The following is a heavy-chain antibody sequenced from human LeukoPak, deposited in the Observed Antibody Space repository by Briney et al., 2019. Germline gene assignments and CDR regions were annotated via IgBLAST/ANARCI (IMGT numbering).Heavy chain of an antibody. CDR1: GFTFSDYY. J-gene: IGHJ4*02. V-gene: IGHV3-11*04. CDR3: ARDSPNDGILWWSIDY. CDR2: LSSGGSMI. D-gene: IGHD2-21*01. Sequence: PGGSLRLSCVASGFTFSDYYINWIRQAPGMGLEWIAYLSSGGSMIYYADSLKGRFTISRDNAKNSLFLQMNSLRAEDTAVYYCARDSPNDGILWWSIDYWGQGTLVTVSS.